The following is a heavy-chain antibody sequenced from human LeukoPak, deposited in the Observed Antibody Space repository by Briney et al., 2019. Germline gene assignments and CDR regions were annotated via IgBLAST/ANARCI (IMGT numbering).Heavy chain of an antibody. J-gene: IGHJ6*03. V-gene: IGHV4-59*01. Sequence: PSETLSLTCTVSGGSITNYYWSWIRQPPGKGLEWIGYMFYTGSTSYNPSLKSRVTISLDTSKNQLSLNLYSVTAADAAVYYCARALEWRPGYYMDVWGKGTTVTVSS. CDR3: ARALEWRPGYYMDV. CDR2: MFYTGST. CDR1: GGSITNYY. D-gene: IGHD3-3*01.